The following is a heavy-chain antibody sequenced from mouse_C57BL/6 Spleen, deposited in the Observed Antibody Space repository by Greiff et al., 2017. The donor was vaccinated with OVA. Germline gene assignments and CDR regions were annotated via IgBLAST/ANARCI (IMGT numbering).Heavy chain of an antibody. CDR2: IDPETGGT. CDR1: GYTFTDYE. V-gene: IGHV1-15*01. Sequence: VQLVESGAELVRPGASVTLSCKASGYTFTDYEMHWVKQTPVHGLAWIGAIDPETGGTAYNQKFKGKAILTADKSSSTSYMELRSLTSEDSAVYYCTRDGYGYWGQGTTLTVSA. CDR3: TRDGYGY. D-gene: IGHD2-10*02. J-gene: IGHJ2*01.